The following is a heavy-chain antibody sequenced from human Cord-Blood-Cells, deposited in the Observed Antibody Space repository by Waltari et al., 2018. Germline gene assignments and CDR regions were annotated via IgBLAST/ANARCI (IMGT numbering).Heavy chain of an antibody. V-gene: IGHV1-8*03. J-gene: IGHJ3*02. D-gene: IGHD6-13*01. CDR2: MNPNSGNT. CDR1: GYTFTPYD. CDR3: ARGDRIAASDAFYI. Sequence: QVPLVQSGADVKKTGAAVKGSCKASGYTFTPYDINRVRQATGQGLEWMGWMNPNSGNTGYGQKFQDRVTITRNTSISTAYMELSSLRSEDTAVYYCARGDRIAASDAFYIWGQGTMVTVSS.